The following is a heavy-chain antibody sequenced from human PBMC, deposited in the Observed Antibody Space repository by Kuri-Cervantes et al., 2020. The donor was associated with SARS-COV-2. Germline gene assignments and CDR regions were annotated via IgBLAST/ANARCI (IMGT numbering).Heavy chain of an antibody. Sequence: ASVKVSCKASGYIFTSYVTSWVRQAPGQGLEWMGWISAYNGNTNYAQKLQGRVTMTTDRSTSTAYIALRCLRSDDTAVYYCARGVPKASYYYDSSGYYDEGFDIWGQGTMVTVSS. CDR2: ISAYNGNT. CDR3: ARGVPKASYYYDSSGYYDEGFDI. D-gene: IGHD3-22*01. V-gene: IGHV1-18*01. J-gene: IGHJ3*02. CDR1: GYIFTSYV.